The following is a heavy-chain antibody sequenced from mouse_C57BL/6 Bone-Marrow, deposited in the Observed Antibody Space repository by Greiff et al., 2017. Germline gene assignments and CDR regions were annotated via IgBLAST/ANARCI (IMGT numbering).Heavy chain of an antibody. CDR3: VRHDYYGSSYDFDV. CDR2: IRSKSNNYAT. V-gene: IGHV10-1*01. CDR1: GFSFNTYA. Sequence: EVKLVESGGGLVQPKGSLKLSCAASGFSFNTYAMNWVRQAPGKGLEWVARIRSKSNNYATYYADSVKDRFTISRDDSESMLYLQMNNLKTEDTAMYYCVRHDYYGSSYDFDVWGTGTTVTVSS. D-gene: IGHD1-1*01. J-gene: IGHJ1*03.